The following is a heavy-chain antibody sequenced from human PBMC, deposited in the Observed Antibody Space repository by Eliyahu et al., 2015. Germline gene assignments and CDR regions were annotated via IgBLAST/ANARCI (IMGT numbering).Heavy chain of an antibody. CDR1: GYXFTNYW. J-gene: IGHJ4*02. V-gene: IGHV5-51*03. CDR2: IYPGDSDT. D-gene: IGHD3-9*01. CDR3: ARGSYYFDSIGWEAREFDH. Sequence: EVQLVQSGAEVKKPGESLRISCEGSGYXFTNYWIGWVRQVPGKGLEMMGIIYPGDSDTRYSPSFEGQVTISADKSVTTAYMQWSSLKASDSAMYYCARGSYYFDSIGWEAREFDHWGQGTLVTVSS.